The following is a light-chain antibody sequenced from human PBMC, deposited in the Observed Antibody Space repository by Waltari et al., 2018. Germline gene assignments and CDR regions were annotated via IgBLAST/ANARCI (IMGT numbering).Light chain of an antibody. CDR2: RNN. V-gene: IGLV10-54*04. J-gene: IGLJ3*02. Sequence: QAGLTQPPSVSKGLGQTATLTCTGNNNNVGNQGAAWLQQHQGHPPKLRSYRNNNRPSGISEKFSASRSGNTASLTITGLQPEDEADYYCSAWDSNLSAWVFGGGTKLTVL. CDR3: SAWDSNLSAWV. CDR1: NNNVGNQG.